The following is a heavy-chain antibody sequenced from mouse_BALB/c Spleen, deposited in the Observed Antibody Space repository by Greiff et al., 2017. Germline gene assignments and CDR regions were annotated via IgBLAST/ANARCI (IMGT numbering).Heavy chain of an antibody. D-gene: IGHD4-1*01. CDR1: GFTFSSYA. J-gene: IGHJ3*01. V-gene: IGHV5-6-5*01. Sequence: EGMLVESGGGLVKPGGSLKLSCAASGFTFSSYAMSWVRQTPEKRLEWVASISSGGSTYYPDSVKGRFTISRDNARNILYLQMSSLRSEDTAMYYCARNTGRGAWFAYWGQGTLVTVSA. CDR2: ISSGGST. CDR3: ARNTGRGAWFAY.